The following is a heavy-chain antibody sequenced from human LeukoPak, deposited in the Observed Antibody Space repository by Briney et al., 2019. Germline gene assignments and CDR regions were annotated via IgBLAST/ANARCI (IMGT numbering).Heavy chain of an antibody. V-gene: IGHV4-34*01. D-gene: IGHD3-22*01. CDR1: GGSFSGYY. J-gene: IGHJ4*02. CDR2: INHSGST. Sequence: PSETLSLTCAVYGGSFSGYYWSWIRQPPGKGLEWIGEINHSGSTNYNPSLKSRVTISVDTSKNQFSLKLSSVTAADTAVYYCARHSYYDSSGYYPCFDYWGQGTLVTVSS. CDR3: ARHSYYDSSGYYPCFDY.